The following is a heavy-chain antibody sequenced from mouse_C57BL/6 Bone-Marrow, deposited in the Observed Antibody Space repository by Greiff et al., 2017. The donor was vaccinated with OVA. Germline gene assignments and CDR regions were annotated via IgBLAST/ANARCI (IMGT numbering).Heavy chain of an antibody. CDR1: GFTFSSYG. CDR2: ISSGGSYT. J-gene: IGHJ2*01. Sequence: EVQLVESGGDLVKPGGSLKLSCAASGFTFSSYGMSWVRQTPEKRLEWVATISSGGSYTYYPDSLKGRFTLSRDNAKNTLYLQMSSLKSEDTAMYDDAGDAHSATVVATRNSFDYWGQGTTLTVSS. V-gene: IGHV5-6*01. CDR3: AGDAHSATVVATRNSFDY. D-gene: IGHD1-1*02.